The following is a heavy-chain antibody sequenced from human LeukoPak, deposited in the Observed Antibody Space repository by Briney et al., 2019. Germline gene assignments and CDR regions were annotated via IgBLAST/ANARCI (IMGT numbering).Heavy chain of an antibody. V-gene: IGHV4-34*01. CDR3: ARGGDGDYEPSFDY. CDR1: GGSFSGYY. Sequence: SETLSLTCAVYGGSFSGYYWSWIRQPPRKGLEWIGEIKHSGSNNYNPSPKSRLTISGGTSKNEFSLKLRSVTAAGTAVDYCARGGDGDYEPSFDYWGQGTLVTVSS. D-gene: IGHD4-17*01. CDR2: IKHSGSN. J-gene: IGHJ4*02.